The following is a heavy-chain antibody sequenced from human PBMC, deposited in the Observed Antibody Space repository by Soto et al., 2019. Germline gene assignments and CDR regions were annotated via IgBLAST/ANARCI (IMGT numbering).Heavy chain of an antibody. D-gene: IGHD5-18*01. CDR3: ARTPTGYGYGDY. CDR2: IYYTGST. Sequence: SETLSLTCSVSGDSVSRGSHSWTWIRQPPGKGLEFIGYIYYTGSTNYNPSLKSRVTFSVDTSKNHISLKLTSVTAADTAVYYCARTPTGYGYGDYWGQGTLVTVSS. J-gene: IGHJ4*02. V-gene: IGHV4-61*01. CDR1: GDSVSRGSHS.